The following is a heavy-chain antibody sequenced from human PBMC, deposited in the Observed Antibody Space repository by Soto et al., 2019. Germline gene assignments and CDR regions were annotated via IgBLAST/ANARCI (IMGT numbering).Heavy chain of an antibody. CDR2: SRDKAQGYST. CDR1: GFTLSDHY. CDR3: AREFPYYESSDSYFDY. V-gene: IGHV3-72*01. J-gene: IGHJ4*02. D-gene: IGHD3-16*01. Sequence: GSLRLSCAGSGFTLSDHYIGWVRQAPGKGLEWVGRSRDKAQGYSTAYAASVKGRFTTSRDESKNQFSLHLNSVTPEDTAVYYCAREFPYYESSDSYFDYWGQGALVTVSS.